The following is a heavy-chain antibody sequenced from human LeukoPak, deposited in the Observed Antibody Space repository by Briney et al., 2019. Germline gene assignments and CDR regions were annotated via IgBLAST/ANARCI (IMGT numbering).Heavy chain of an antibody. D-gene: IGHD7-27*01. J-gene: IGHJ6*02. Sequence: GGSLRLSCAASGFTVPDNYMNWVRQAPGKGLEWVSVIYSGGSTYYADSVKGRFTISRDNSKNTLYLQMNSLRAEDTAVYYCASGPSRGYYYYYYGMDVWGQGTTVTVSS. CDR3: ASGPSRGYYYYYYGMDV. V-gene: IGHV3-66*01. CDR1: GFTVPDNY. CDR2: IYSGGST.